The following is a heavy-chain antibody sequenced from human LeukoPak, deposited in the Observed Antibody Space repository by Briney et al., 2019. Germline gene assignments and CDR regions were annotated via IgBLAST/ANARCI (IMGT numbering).Heavy chain of an antibody. J-gene: IGHJ4*02. CDR2: IYTSGST. CDR1: GGSISSGSYY. Sequence: SETLSLTCTVSGGSISSGSYYWSWIRQPAGKGLEWIGRIYTSGSTNYNPSLKSRVTISVDTSKNQFSLKLSSVTAADTAVYYCASLYYYDSSGYQYYFDYWGQGTLVTVSS. V-gene: IGHV4-61*02. D-gene: IGHD3-22*01. CDR3: ASLYYYDSSGYQYYFDY.